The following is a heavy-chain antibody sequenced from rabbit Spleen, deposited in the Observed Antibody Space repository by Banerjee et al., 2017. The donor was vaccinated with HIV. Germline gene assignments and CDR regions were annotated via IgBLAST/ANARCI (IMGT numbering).Heavy chain of an antibody. V-gene: IGHV1S45*01. D-gene: IGHD8-1*01. CDR1: GFDFSSSYW. CDR3: ARDTGSSFSTYGMDL. Sequence: QEQLEESGGDLVKPEGSLTLTCKASGFDFSSSYWVCWVRQAPGKGLEWIACIYAGSSGYTYYANWAKGRFTISKTSSTTVTLQLTSLTAADTATYFCARDTGSSFSTYGMDLWGPGTLVTVS. CDR2: IYAGSSGYT. J-gene: IGHJ6*01.